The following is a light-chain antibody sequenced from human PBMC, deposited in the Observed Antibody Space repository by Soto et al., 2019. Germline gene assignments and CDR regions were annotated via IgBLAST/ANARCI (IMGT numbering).Light chain of an antibody. CDR2: AAS. CDR1: QGISSY. J-gene: IGKJ1*01. V-gene: IGKV1-8*01. CDR3: QQYYSYPRT. Sequence: IRMTQSPSSFSASTGDRVTITCRASQGISSYLAWYQQKPGKAPKLLIYAASTLQSGVPSRFSGSGSGTDFTLTISCLQSEDFATYYCQQYYSYPRTFGKGTKVEIK.